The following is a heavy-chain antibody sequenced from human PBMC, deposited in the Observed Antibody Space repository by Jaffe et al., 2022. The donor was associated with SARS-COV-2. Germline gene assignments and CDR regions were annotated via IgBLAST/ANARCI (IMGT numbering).Heavy chain of an antibody. V-gene: IGHV4-4*08. D-gene: IGHD3-16*01. Sequence: QVQLQESGPGLVKPSETLSLTCSISGASTKTYCWSWIRQTPGKGLEFIAFICPSGDTNSTSSLKSRVTISTGTSNDHFSLRLSSVTPSDTAVYYCARVSRSYDKVDWFDPWGQGTLVTVSS. CDR1: GASTKTYC. J-gene: IGHJ5*02. CDR3: ARVSRSYDKVDWFDP. CDR2: ICPSGDT.